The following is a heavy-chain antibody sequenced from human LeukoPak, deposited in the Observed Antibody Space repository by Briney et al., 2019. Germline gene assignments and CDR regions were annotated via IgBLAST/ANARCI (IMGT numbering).Heavy chain of an antibody. CDR1: GFTFSSYS. CDR3: AREKDGYGDYPDY. J-gene: IGHJ4*02. CDR2: ISSSSSTI. D-gene: IGHD5-24*01. V-gene: IGHV3-48*04. Sequence: SGGSLRLSCAASGFTFSSYSMNWVRQAPGKGLEWVSYISSSSSTIYYADSVKGRFTISRDNAKNSLYLQMNSLRAEDTAVYYCAREKDGYGDYPDYWGQGTLITVSS.